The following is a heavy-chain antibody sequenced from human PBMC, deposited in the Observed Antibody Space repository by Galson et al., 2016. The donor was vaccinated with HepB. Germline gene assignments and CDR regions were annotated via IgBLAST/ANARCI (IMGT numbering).Heavy chain of an antibody. D-gene: IGHD3-22*01. V-gene: IGHV3-66*01. CDR2: IYATGST. J-gene: IGHJ3*01. Sequence: SLRLSCAASGFTVSGNYMSWVRQAPGQGLEWVSVIYATGSTFSADSVKGRFTISRDDSKNTLHLQMNSLRGDDTAIFFCVREASVSYYYDRVYDGYHFSGGVFDVWGQGTPVTVSS. CDR3: VREASVSYYYDRVYDGYHFSGGVFDV. CDR1: GFTVSGNY.